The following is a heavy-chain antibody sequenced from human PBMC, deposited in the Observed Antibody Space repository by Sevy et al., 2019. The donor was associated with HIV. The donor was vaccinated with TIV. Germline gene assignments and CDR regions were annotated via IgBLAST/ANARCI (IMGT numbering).Heavy chain of an antibody. D-gene: IGHD6-13*01. CDR3: ARGSSSWYGGGWFDP. V-gene: IGHV1-2*02. CDR2: INPNSGGT. CDR1: GYTFTGYY. J-gene: IGHJ5*02. Sequence: ASVKVSCKASGYTFTGYYMHWVRQAPGQGLEWMGWINPNSGGTNYAQKFQGRVTMTRDTSISTAYMELSRLRSDDTVVYYCARGSSSWYGGGWFDPWGQGTLVTVSS.